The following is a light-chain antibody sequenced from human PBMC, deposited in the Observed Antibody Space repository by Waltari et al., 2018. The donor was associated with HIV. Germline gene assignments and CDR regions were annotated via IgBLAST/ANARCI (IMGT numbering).Light chain of an antibody. CDR2: NNN. CDR1: SPNIGSNT. Sequence: QSVLTQPPSASGTPGQRVTISCSGSSPNIGSNTVNWDQQLPGTAPKLLIYNNNQRPSGVPDRFSGSKSGTSASLAISGLQSEDEADYYCAAWDDSLNGVIFGGGTKLTVL. CDR3: AAWDDSLNGVI. V-gene: IGLV1-44*01. J-gene: IGLJ2*01.